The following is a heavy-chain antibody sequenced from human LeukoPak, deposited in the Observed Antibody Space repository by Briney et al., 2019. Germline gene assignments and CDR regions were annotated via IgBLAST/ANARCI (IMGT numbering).Heavy chain of an antibody. CDR1: GGSISSGDYY. Sequence: QTSQTLSLTYTVSGGSISSGDYYWSWIRQPPGKGLEWIGYIYYSGSTYYNPSLKSRVTISVDTSKNQFSLKLSSVTAADTAVYYCARDGWFGELFWFDPWGQGTLVTVSS. D-gene: IGHD3-10*01. V-gene: IGHV4-30-4*01. CDR2: IYYSGST. J-gene: IGHJ5*02. CDR3: ARDGWFGELFWFDP.